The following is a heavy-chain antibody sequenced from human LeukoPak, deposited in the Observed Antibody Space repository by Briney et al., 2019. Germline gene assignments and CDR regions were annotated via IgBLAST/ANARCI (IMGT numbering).Heavy chain of an antibody. CDR2: IYYSGST. CDR3: ARLDAGSYFGAFDY. V-gene: IGHV4-59*08. D-gene: IGHD1-26*01. J-gene: IGHJ4*02. Sequence: GYIYYSGSTNYNPSLKSRVTISVDTSKNQFSLKLSSVTAADTAVYYCARLDAGSYFGAFDYWGQGTLVTVSS.